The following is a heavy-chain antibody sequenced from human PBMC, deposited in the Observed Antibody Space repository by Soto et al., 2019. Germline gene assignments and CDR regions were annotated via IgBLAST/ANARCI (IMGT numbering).Heavy chain of an antibody. CDR3: ARHSGQWLVETY. D-gene: IGHD6-19*01. CDR1: GYTFADYW. J-gene: IGHJ4*02. Sequence: SVKISCKTSGYTFADYWSAWVRQMPGKGLEWMAMIYPGDSDTRYSPSFQGQVTISADKSISTTYLHWSSLKASDTAMYFCARHSGQWLVETYWGQGTRVTVSS. CDR2: IYPGDSDT. V-gene: IGHV5-51*01.